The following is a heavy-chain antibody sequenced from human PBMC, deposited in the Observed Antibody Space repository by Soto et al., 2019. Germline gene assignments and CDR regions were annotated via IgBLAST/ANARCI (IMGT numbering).Heavy chain of an antibody. CDR2: IYYSGST. J-gene: IGHJ5*02. CDR1: GDSINSYA. D-gene: IGHD3-9*01. CDR3: ARGRYFDWLGTWFGP. Sequence: SETLCLTCTVSGDSINSYASSWIRQPPGKGLEWIGNIYYSGSTNYNPSLKSRVTISVDTSKNQFSLKLNSVTAADTAVYYCARGRYFDWLGTWFGPWGQGTLVTSPQ. V-gene: IGHV4-59*08.